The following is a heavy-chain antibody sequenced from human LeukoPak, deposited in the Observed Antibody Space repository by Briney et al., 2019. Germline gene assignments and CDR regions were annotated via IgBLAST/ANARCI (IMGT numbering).Heavy chain of an antibody. V-gene: IGHV1-8*01. CDR3: ATTPGYSSGWYGGGY. J-gene: IGHJ4*02. Sequence: ASVKVSCKASGYTFTSYDINWVRQATGQGLEWMGWMNPNSGNTGYAQKFQGRVTMTRNTSISTAYMELSSLRSEDTAVYYCATTPGYSSGWYGGGYWGQGTPVTVSS. D-gene: IGHD6-19*01. CDR1: GYTFTSYD. CDR2: MNPNSGNT.